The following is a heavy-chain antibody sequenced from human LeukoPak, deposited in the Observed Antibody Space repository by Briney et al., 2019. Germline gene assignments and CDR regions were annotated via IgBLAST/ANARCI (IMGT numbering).Heavy chain of an antibody. D-gene: IGHD6-19*01. V-gene: IGHV1-46*01. CDR3: ARSTHSSGWDY. Sequence: ASVKVSCKASGYTFTSYYMHWVRRAPGQGLEWMGLINPTGGSTGYAQKFQGRVTITRNTSISTAYMELSSLRSEDTAVYYCARSTHSSGWDYWGQGTLVTVSS. CDR2: INPTGGST. CDR1: GYTFTSYY. J-gene: IGHJ4*02.